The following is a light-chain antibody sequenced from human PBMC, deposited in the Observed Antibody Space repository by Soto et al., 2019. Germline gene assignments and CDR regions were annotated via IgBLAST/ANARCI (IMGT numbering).Light chain of an antibody. CDR3: QSYDSSLSGSKV. V-gene: IGLV1-40*01. J-gene: IGLJ1*01. Sequence: QSVLTQPPSVSGAPGQRVTISCTGSSSNIGAGYDVHWYQQLPGTAPKLLIYGNSNRPSGVPDRFSGSKPGTSASLAITGLQAEDEADYYCQSYDSSLSGSKVFRTGTKLTVL. CDR2: GNS. CDR1: SSNIGAGYD.